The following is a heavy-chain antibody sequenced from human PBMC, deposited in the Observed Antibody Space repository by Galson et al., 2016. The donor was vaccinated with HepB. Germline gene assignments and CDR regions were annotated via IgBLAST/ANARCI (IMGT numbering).Heavy chain of an antibody. CDR3: AKTGGNFWSGYYTGRLDTFYL. V-gene: IGHV3-23*01. CDR2: ISGSSSIT. CDR1: GFTFSSYA. Sequence: SLRLSCAASGFTFSSYAMTGGRQASRTGLEGVSTISGSSSITYYADSVIGRFIISRDNSKNTLFLQMDSLRLEDTAVYSCAKTGGNFWSGYYTGRLDTFYLWGLGTMVTVSS. J-gene: IGHJ3*01. D-gene: IGHD3-3*01.